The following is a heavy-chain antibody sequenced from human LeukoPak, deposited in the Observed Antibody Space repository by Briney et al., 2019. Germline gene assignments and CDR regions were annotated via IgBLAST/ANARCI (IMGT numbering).Heavy chain of an antibody. CDR2: ISSSSSTI. V-gene: IGHV3-48*02. Sequence: GGSLRLSCPASGFTFSSYSMNWVRHAPGKGLEWVAYISSSSSTIYYANPMMGRFTISTDDAKTSQYRQMNSLRDEDTPAYYCARIQYELLHNDYWGQGTLVTVSS. J-gene: IGHJ4*01. D-gene: IGHD2-2*01. CDR3: ARIQYELLHNDY. CDR1: GFTFSSYS.